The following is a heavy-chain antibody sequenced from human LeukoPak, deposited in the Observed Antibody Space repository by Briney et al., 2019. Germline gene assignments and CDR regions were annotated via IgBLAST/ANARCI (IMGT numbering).Heavy chain of an antibody. CDR1: GFTFSSYD. V-gene: IGHV3-30*02. CDR2: IRYDGSNK. J-gene: IGHJ3*02. D-gene: IGHD5-18*01. Sequence: PGGSLRLSCAASGFTFSSYDMHWVRQAPGKGLEWVAFIRYDGSNKYYADSVKGRFTISRDNSKNTLYLQMNSLRAEDTAVYYCAKGDTAMVRRAFDIWGQGTMVTVSS. CDR3: AKGDTAMVRRAFDI.